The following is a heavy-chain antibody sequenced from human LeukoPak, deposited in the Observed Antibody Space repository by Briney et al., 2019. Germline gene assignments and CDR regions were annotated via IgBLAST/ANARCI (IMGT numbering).Heavy chain of an antibody. Sequence: SQTLSLTCIVSGASIGTGNYYWNWIRQPAGKGLEWIGRVFSGGNTNYNPSLKSRVTISVDRSKNQFSLKLTSVTAADTAVYFCAREINSEYWFDSWGQGTLVTVSS. CDR2: VFSGGNT. D-gene: IGHD4-23*01. V-gene: IGHV4-61*02. J-gene: IGHJ5*01. CDR3: AREINSEYWFDS. CDR1: GASIGTGNYY.